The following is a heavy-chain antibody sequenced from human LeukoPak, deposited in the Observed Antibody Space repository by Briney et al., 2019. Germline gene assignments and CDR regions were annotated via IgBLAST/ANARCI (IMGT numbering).Heavy chain of an antibody. CDR1: GYTFTGYY. CDR3: ASGYCSSTSCQTVYYYYYYMDV. J-gene: IGHJ6*03. CDR2: INPNSGGT. V-gene: IGHV1-2*02. Sequence: ASVKVSCKASGYTFTGYYMHWVRQAPGQGLEWMGWINPNSGGTNYAQKFQGGVTMTRDTSISTAYMELSRLRSDDTAVYYCASGYCSSTSCQTVYYYYYYMDVWGKGTTVTVSS. D-gene: IGHD2-2*01.